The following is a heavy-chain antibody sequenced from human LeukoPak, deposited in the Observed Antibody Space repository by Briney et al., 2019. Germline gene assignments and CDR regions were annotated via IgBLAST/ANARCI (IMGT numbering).Heavy chain of an antibody. CDR1: VGSISSYY. Sequence: PSETLSLTCSVSVGSISSYYWSWIRQPPGKGLEWVGYIYYSGSTNYKPSLKSQVAISVDTSKTQFSLKLSSVTAADTAVYYCASGAQYSSSLSGWFDPWGQGTLVTVSS. J-gene: IGHJ5*02. V-gene: IGHV4-59*01. CDR3: ASGAQYSSSLSGWFDP. D-gene: IGHD6-13*01. CDR2: IYYSGST.